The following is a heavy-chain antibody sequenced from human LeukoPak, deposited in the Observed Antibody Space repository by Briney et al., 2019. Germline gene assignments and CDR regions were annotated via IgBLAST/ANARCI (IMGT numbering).Heavy chain of an antibody. D-gene: IGHD6-6*01. Sequence: GGSLRLSCAASGFTFSSYEMNWVRQAPGKGLEWVSYISSSGSTIYYADSVKGRFTISRDNAKNSLYLQMNSLRAEDTAVYYCTRDRIAARPEPFDYWGQGTLVTVSS. CDR3: TRDRIAARPEPFDY. V-gene: IGHV3-48*03. CDR2: ISSSGSTI. J-gene: IGHJ4*02. CDR1: GFTFSSYE.